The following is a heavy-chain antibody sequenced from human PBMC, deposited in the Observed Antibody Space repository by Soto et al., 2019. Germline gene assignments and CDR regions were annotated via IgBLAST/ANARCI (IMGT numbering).Heavy chain of an antibody. Sequence: SVKVSCKASGGTFSSYAISWVRQAPGQGLEWMGGIIPIFGTANYAQKFQGRVTITADESTSTAYMELSSLRSEDTAVYYCASGVTNNYDFWSGYFDYWGQGTLVTVSS. D-gene: IGHD3-3*01. CDR1: GGTFSSYA. CDR3: ASGVTNNYDFWSGYFDY. V-gene: IGHV1-69*13. CDR2: IIPIFGTA. J-gene: IGHJ4*02.